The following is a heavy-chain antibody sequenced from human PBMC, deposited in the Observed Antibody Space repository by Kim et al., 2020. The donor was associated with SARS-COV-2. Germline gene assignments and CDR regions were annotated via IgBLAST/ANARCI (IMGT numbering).Heavy chain of an antibody. CDR2: ISSSSSYI. V-gene: IGHV3-21*01. D-gene: IGHD1-1*01. CDR3: ARGGDWTGAGGHWFDP. J-gene: IGHJ5*02. CDR1: GFTFSSYS. Sequence: GGSLRLSCAASGFTFSSYSMNWVRQAPGKGLEWVSSISSSSSYIYYADSVKGRFTISRDNAKNSLYLQMNSLRAEDTAVYYCARGGDWTGAGGHWFDPWGQGTLVTVSS.